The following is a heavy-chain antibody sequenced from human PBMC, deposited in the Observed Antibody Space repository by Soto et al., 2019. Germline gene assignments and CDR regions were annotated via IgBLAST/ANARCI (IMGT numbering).Heavy chain of an antibody. D-gene: IGHD3-10*01. CDR2: ISIGGST. J-gene: IGHJ4*02. V-gene: IGHV3-66*01. Sequence: EVQLVESGGGLVQPGGSLRLSCAASGFTVSSNYMSWVRQAPGTGLEWVSVISIGGSTYYADSVKGRFTISRDNSKNTLYLQMNSLRAEDTAVYYCARVRKGSGSYYFDYWGQGTLVPVCS. CDR3: ARVRKGSGSYYFDY. CDR1: GFTVSSNY.